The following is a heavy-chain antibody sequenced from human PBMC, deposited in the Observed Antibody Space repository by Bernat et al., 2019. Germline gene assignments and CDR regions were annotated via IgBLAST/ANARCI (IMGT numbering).Heavy chain of an antibody. D-gene: IGHD2-15*01. CDR3: ARACSGGSCSSFYYFAMDV. CDR1: GGTFSRYT. CDR2: IIPMFGIA. Sequence: QVQLVQSGAEVKKPGSSVKVACNLSGGTFSRYTISWVRQAPGQGLEWMGRIIPMFGIANYTQKFQGRLTISAAKSTSTAHMELSSLRPEDTAVYYCARACSGGSCSSFYYFAMDVWGHGTTVTVS. J-gene: IGHJ6*02. V-gene: IGHV1-69*02.